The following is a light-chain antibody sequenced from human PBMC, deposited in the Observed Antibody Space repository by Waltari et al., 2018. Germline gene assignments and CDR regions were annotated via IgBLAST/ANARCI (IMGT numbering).Light chain of an antibody. CDR1: SNDIGDYNY. V-gene: IGLV2-14*03. Sequence: QSALTQPASVSGSPGQSITISCTGTSNDIGDYNYVSWYQQHPGKVPNLMIYDVVGRPSWVAALFSGSKSVNTASLTISGLQTEYEADYYCSSYTSTITFVFGSGTKVTVL. CDR3: SSYTSTITFV. J-gene: IGLJ1*01. CDR2: DVV.